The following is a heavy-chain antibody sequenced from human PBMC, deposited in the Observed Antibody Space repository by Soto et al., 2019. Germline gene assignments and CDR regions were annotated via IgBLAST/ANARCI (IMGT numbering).Heavy chain of an antibody. CDR3: TRRRFGVRGEAYYYYGMDV. CDR2: IYSSGST. V-gene: IGHV4-39*01. CDR1: GGSIGGSNYF. J-gene: IGHJ6*02. D-gene: IGHD3-10*01. Sequence: SETLSLTCTVSGGSIGGSNYFWGWIRQSPGTGLEWLGTIYSSGSTYYNPSLKSRITMSLDTSKNQFSLNLGSVTAADTAVYYCTRRRFGVRGEAYYYYGMDVWGQGTTVTVSS.